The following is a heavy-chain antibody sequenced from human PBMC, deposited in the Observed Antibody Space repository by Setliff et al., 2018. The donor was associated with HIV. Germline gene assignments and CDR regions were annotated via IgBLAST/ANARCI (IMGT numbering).Heavy chain of an antibody. CDR1: GFSISSRYY. CDR3: ARDGYSSSWYVISGSFDY. Sequence: NPSETLSLTCDVSGFSISSRYYWGWIRQSPGKGLEWIGNIYHTGSSYYNPSLNDRATISLDTSKNQFSLKLNSVTAADTAVYYCARDGYSSSWYVISGSFDYWGQGILVTVSS. CDR2: IYHTGSS. D-gene: IGHD6-13*01. V-gene: IGHV4-38-2*02. J-gene: IGHJ4*02.